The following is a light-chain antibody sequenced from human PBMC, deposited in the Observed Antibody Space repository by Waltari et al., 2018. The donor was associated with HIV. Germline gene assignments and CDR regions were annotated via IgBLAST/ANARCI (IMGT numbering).Light chain of an antibody. J-gene: IGLJ1*01. CDR1: NSDIGASNP. CDR3: KSSTTRSTPCV. CDR2: DAR. Sequence: QSALTQPASVSGSPGQSITISCTGTNSDIGASNPVPWYQQHPGKAPKLIIYDARNRPSGVSNRFSGSKSGNTASLTISGLQAEDEADYYCKSSTTRSTPCVFGSGTKVTVL. V-gene: IGLV2-14*01.